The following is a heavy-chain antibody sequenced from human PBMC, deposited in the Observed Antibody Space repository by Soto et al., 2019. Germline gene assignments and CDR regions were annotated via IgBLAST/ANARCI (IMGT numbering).Heavy chain of an antibody. J-gene: IGHJ4*02. D-gene: IGHD4-17*01. CDR1: GYTFTSYD. CDR3: ARRDYANWYYFDY. V-gene: IGHV1-8*01. Sequence: QVQLVKSGAEVKKPGASVKVSCKASGYTFTSYDINWVRQATGQGLEWMGWMNPNSGNTGYAQKLQGRGTMTRNTSISTDYMELSSLRSEDTAVYYCARRDYANWYYFDYWGQGTLVTVSS. CDR2: MNPNSGNT.